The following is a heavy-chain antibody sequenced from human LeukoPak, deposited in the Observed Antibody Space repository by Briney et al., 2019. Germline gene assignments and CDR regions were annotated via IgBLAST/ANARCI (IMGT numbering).Heavy chain of an antibody. CDR3: ARIYCSSTSCYHYFDY. D-gene: IGHD2-2*01. V-gene: IGHV3-33*01. Sequence: GGSLRLSCAASGLTFRNYGMHWVRQAPGKGLEWVAFIWYDGSNKYYVDSVKGRFTISRDNSKNTLYLQMSSLRVDDTAVYYCARIYCSSTSCYHYFDYWGQGTLVTVSS. CDR1: GLTFRNYG. CDR2: IWYDGSNK. J-gene: IGHJ4*02.